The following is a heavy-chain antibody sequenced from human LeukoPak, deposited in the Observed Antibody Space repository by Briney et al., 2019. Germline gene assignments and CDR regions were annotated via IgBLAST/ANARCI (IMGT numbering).Heavy chain of an antibody. Sequence: SQTLSLTCTVSGGSISSGGYYWSWIRQHPGKGLEWIGYIYYSGSTYYNPSLKSRVTISVDTSKNQFSLKLSSVTAADTAVYYCASSRCSGGSCYQGDYWGQGTLVTVSS. J-gene: IGHJ4*02. CDR2: IYYSGST. D-gene: IGHD2-15*01. CDR1: GGSISSGGYY. V-gene: IGHV4-31*03. CDR3: ASSRCSGGSCYQGDY.